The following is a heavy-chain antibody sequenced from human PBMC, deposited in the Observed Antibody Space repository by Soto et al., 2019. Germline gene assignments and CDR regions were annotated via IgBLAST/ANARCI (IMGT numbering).Heavy chain of an antibody. D-gene: IGHD3-10*01. Sequence: QVQLVESGGGVVQPGRSLRLSCAASGFTFSSYGMHWVRPAPGKGLEWVAVISSDGSNKSYADSVKGRFTISRDNSKNTLYLQMTSLRAEDTAVYYCAKDLDGAGSYYAYWGQGTLVTVSA. CDR3: AKDLDGAGSYYAY. J-gene: IGHJ4*02. CDR1: GFTFSSYG. V-gene: IGHV3-30*18. CDR2: ISSDGSNK.